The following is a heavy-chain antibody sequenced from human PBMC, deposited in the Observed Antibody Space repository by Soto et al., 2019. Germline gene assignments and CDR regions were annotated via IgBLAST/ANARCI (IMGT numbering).Heavy chain of an antibody. V-gene: IGHV1-69*12. Sequence: QVQLVQSGAEVKKPESSVKVSCKAPGGTFSTYAISWVRQAPGQGLEWMGGIIPMFGTANYAQRFQDRVTITADESTNTVYMELSSLSSEDTAVYFCASGIQLWLRRINNGYSVWGQGTLVTVSS. CDR1: GGTFSTYA. CDR3: ASGIQLWLRRINNGYSV. CDR2: IIPMFGTA. D-gene: IGHD5-18*01. J-gene: IGHJ4*02.